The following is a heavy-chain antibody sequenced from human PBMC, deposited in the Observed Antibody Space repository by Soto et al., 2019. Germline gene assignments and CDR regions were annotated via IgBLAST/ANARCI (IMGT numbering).Heavy chain of an antibody. CDR1: GFTFSTYG. V-gene: IGHV3-13*01. J-gene: IGHJ6*02. CDR2: IGTAGDT. CDR3: ARALIAVAGTLPYYYYGMDV. Sequence: GGSLRLSCAASGFTFSTYGMSWVRQAPGKGLEWVSAIGTAGDTYYPGSVKGRFTISRENAKNSLYLQMNSLRAEDTAVYYCARALIAVAGTLPYYYYGMDVWGQGTTVTVSS. D-gene: IGHD6-19*01.